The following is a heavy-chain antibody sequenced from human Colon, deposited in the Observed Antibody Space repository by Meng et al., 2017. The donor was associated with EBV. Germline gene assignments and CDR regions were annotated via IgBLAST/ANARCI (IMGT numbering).Heavy chain of an antibody. V-gene: IGHV4-4*02. CDR2: IYHSGST. CDR1: GGSISSVYW. Sequence: GHVQGSGPGLVKPSETLSLTCAVSGGSISSVYWWTWVRQSPGKGLEWIGEIYHSGSTNYNPSLKSRVTISVDKSKNQFSLKLTSVTAADTAVYYCARGGYYSFDYWGQRTLVTVSS. CDR3: ARGGYYSFDY. J-gene: IGHJ4*02. D-gene: IGHD5-18*01.